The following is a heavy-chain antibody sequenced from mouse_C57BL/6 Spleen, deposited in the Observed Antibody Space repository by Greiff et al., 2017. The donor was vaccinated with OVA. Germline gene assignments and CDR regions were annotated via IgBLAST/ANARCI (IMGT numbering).Heavy chain of an antibody. J-gene: IGHJ3*01. CDR1: GYTFTDYY. V-gene: IGHV1-26*01. CDR2: INPNNGGT. CDR3: ARAPLFAY. Sequence: VQLQQSGPELVKPGASVKISCKASGYTFTDYYMNWVKQSHGKSLEWIGDINPNNGGTSYNQKFKGKATLTVDKSSSTAYMELRSLTSEDSAVYYCARAPLFAYWGQGTLVTVSA.